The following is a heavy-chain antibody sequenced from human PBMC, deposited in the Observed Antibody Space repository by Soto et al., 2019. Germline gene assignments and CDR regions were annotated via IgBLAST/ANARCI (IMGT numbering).Heavy chain of an antibody. V-gene: IGHV3-11*06. J-gene: IGHJ3*02. CDR3: ARPNTPYYGGNAGAFDS. CDR2: ISHDSDYT. D-gene: IGHD4-17*01. CDR1: GFTFSDYY. Sequence: QVQLVESGGGLVKPGGSLRLSCAASGFTFSDYYMSWIRHAPVQGLEWVSYISHDSDYTSYADSVRGRFSISRDNAQKSLYLQINSLRAEDTALYYCARPNTPYYGGNAGAFDSWGQGTMVTVSS.